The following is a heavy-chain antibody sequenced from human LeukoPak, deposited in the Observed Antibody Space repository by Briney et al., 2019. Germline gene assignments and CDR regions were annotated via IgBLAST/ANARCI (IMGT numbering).Heavy chain of an antibody. CDR3: AELGITMIGGV. J-gene: IGHJ6*04. Sequence: GGSLRLSCAASGFNFSNYAMSWVRQAPGKGLEWVSAISGSGGSTYYADSVKGRFTISRDNAKNSLYLQMNSLRAGDTAVYYCAELGITMIGGVWGKGTTVTISS. D-gene: IGHD3-10*02. V-gene: IGHV3-23*01. CDR1: GFNFSNYA. CDR2: ISGSGGST.